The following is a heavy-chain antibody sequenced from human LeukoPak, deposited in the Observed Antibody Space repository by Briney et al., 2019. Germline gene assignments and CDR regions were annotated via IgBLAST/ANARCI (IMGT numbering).Heavy chain of an antibody. Sequence: ASVNVSCKASGYTFTGYYMHWVRQAPGQGLEWMGWINPNSGGTNYAQKFQGWVTMTRDTSISTAYMELSRLRSDDTAVYYCARDRGSGWSVDYWGQGTLVTVSS. CDR3: ARDRGSGWSVDY. D-gene: IGHD6-19*01. J-gene: IGHJ4*02. CDR1: GYTFTGYY. CDR2: INPNSGGT. V-gene: IGHV1-2*04.